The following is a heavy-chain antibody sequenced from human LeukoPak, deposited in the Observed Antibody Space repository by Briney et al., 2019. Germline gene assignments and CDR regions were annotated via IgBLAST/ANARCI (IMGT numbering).Heavy chain of an antibody. Sequence: PSETLSLTCAVYGGSFSGYYWSWVRQPPGKGLEWIGEINHSGSTNYNPSLKSRVTISVDTSKNQFSLKLSSVTAADTAVYFCARIRPGLVEPYYFDYWGQGTLLTVSS. CDR1: GGSFSGYY. V-gene: IGHV4-34*01. D-gene: IGHD2-8*02. J-gene: IGHJ4*02. CDR3: ARIRPGLVEPYYFDY. CDR2: INHSGST.